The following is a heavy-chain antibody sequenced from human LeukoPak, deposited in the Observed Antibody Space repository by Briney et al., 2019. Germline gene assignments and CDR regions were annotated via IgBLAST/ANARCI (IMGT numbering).Heavy chain of an antibody. J-gene: IGHJ4*02. CDR3: ARDTTMVRGVYYFDY. CDR2: IYHSGST. Sequence: SETLSLTCTVSGGSISSGDYYWSWIRQPPGKGLEWIGSIYHSGSTYYNPSLKSRVTISVDTSKNQFSLKLSSVTAADTAVYYCARDTTMVRGVYYFDYWGQGTLVTVSS. V-gene: IGHV4-39*07. D-gene: IGHD3-10*01. CDR1: GGSISSGDYY.